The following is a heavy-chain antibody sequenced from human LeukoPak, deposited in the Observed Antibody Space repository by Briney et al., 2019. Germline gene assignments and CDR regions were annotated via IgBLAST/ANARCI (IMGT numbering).Heavy chain of an antibody. V-gene: IGHV1-18*01. CDR1: GYTFTSYG. CDR3: ARGGLRYFDYENAFDI. J-gene: IGHJ3*02. D-gene: IGHD3-9*01. CDR2: ISAYSGNT. Sequence: ASVKVSCKASGYTFTSYGISWVRQAPGQGLEWMGWISAYSGNTNYAQKFQGRVTMTTDTSTSTAYMELRSLRSDDTAVYYCARGGLRYFDYENAFDIWGQGTMVTVSS.